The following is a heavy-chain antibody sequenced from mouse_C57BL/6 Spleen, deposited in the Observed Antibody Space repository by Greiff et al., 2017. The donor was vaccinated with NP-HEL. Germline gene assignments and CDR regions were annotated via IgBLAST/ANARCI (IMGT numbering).Heavy chain of an antibody. CDR1: GYTFTSYW. CDR3: ANPPYYYGSPYYFDY. J-gene: IGHJ2*01. D-gene: IGHD1-1*01. CDR2: IYPGSGST. V-gene: IGHV1-55*01. Sequence: VQLQQPGAELVKPGASVKMSCKASGYTFTSYWITWVKQRPGQGLEWIGDIYPGSGSTNYNEKFKSKATLTVDTSSSTAYMQLSSLTSEDSAVYYCANPPYYYGSPYYFDYWGQGTTLTVSS.